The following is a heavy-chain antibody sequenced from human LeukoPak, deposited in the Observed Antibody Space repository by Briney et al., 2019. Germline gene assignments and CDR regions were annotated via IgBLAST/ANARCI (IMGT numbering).Heavy chain of an antibody. CDR2: INHSGST. D-gene: IGHD6-13*01. J-gene: IGHJ2*01. Sequence: SETLSLTCAVYGGSFSGYYWSWIRQPPGKGLEWVGEINHSGSTNYNPSLKSRVTISVDTSKNQFSLKLSSVTAADTAVYYCARGWDSSSWYHYWYFDLWGRGTLVTVSS. CDR3: ARGWDSSSWYHYWYFDL. CDR1: GGSFSGYY. V-gene: IGHV4-34*01.